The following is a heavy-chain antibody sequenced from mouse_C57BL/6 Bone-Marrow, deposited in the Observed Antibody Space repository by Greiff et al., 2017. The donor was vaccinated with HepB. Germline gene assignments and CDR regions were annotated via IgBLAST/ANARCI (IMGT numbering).Heavy chain of an antibody. CDR2: IWTGGGT. CDR1: GFSLTSYA. CDR3: ARFIYYDYGGYAMDY. J-gene: IGHJ4*01. D-gene: IGHD2-4*01. Sequence: VQVVESGPGLVAPSQSLSITCTVSGFSLTSYAISWVRQPPGKGLEWLGVIWTGGGTNYNSALKSRLSISKDNSKSQVFLKMNSLQTDDTARYYCARFIYYDYGGYAMDYWGQGTSVTVSS. V-gene: IGHV2-9-1*01.